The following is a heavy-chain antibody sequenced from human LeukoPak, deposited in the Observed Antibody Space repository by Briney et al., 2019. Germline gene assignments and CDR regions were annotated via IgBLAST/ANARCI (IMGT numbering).Heavy chain of an antibody. V-gene: IGHV6-1*01. D-gene: IGHD1-1*01. Sequence: SQTLSLTCAISGDSVSSNSAAWNWIRQSLSRGLEWLGRTYYRSKWYNDYAVSVKSRITINPDTSKNQFSLQLTSVTAADTAVYYCARLMTTGARWFDPWGQGTLVTVSS. CDR3: ARLMTTGARWFDP. J-gene: IGHJ5*02. CDR2: TYYRSKWYN. CDR1: GDSVSSNSAA.